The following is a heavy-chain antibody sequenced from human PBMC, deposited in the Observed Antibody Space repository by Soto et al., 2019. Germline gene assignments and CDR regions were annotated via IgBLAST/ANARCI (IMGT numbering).Heavy chain of an antibody. CDR3: ARRARPDFYYMDV. CDR1: GFTLSGYA. V-gene: IGHV3-64*01. CDR2: ISSNGVGT. Sequence: EVQLAESGGGLAQPGGSLRLSCAASGFTLSGYAMDWVRQAPGKGLEYVSGISSNGVGTYYANSVQGRFTISRDNAKNTVYLQMGSLRPEDMAVYYCARRARPDFYYMDVWGKGTTVTVS. D-gene: IGHD6-6*01. J-gene: IGHJ6*03.